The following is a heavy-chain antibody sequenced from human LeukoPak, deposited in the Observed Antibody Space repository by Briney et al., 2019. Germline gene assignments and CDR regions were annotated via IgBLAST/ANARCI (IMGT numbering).Heavy chain of an antibody. CDR1: GFAFSSYG. J-gene: IGHJ4*02. Sequence: GGSLRLSCAASGFAFSSYGMHWVRQAPGKGLEWVAAIWYDGSNKYYADSVKGRFTISRDNSKNTLYLQMNSLRAEDTAVYYCARVGGRRSYYYDSSGYYYFDYWGQGTLVTVSS. D-gene: IGHD3-22*01. CDR3: ARVGGRRSYYYDSSGYYYFDY. V-gene: IGHV3-33*01. CDR2: IWYDGSNK.